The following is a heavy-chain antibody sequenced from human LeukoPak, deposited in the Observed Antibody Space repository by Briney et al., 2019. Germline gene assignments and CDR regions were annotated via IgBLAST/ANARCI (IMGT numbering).Heavy chain of an antibody. J-gene: IGHJ4*02. CDR1: GYIFTDYY. CDR2: INPSGGST. Sequence: ASVKVSCKASGYIFTDYYMHWVRQAPGQGLEWMGIINPSGGSTSYAQKFQGRVTMTRDTSTSTVYMELSSLRSEDTAVYYCARGQSTGNRGPDNYFDYWGQGTLVTVSS. V-gene: IGHV1-46*01. D-gene: IGHD1-1*01. CDR3: ARGQSTGNRGPDNYFDY.